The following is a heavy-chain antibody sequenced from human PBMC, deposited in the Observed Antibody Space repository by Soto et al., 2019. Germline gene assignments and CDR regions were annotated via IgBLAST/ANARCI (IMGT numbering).Heavy chain of an antibody. CDR3: AKECRVWGSSGWYFDY. CDR2: ISYDGSNK. J-gene: IGHJ4*02. CDR1: GFTFSSYG. D-gene: IGHD6-19*01. V-gene: IGHV3-30*18. Sequence: PGGSLRLSCAASGFTFSSYGMHWVRQAPGKGLEWVAVISYDGSNKYYADSVKGRFTISRDNSKNTLYLQMNSLRAEDTAVYYCAKECRVWGSSGWYFDYWGQGTLVTVSS.